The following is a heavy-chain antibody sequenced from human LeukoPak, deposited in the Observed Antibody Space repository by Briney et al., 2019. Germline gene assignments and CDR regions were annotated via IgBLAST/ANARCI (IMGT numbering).Heavy chain of an antibody. CDR2: IYTSGST. Sequence: SETLSLTCTVSGGSISSGSYYWSWIRQPAGKGLEWIGRIYTSGSTNYNPSLKSRVTISVDTSKNQFSLKLSSVTAADTAVYYCARESRGITIFGMNWFDPWGQGTLVTVSS. CDR3: ARESRGITIFGMNWFDP. D-gene: IGHD3-3*01. V-gene: IGHV4-61*02. CDR1: GGSISSGSYY. J-gene: IGHJ5*02.